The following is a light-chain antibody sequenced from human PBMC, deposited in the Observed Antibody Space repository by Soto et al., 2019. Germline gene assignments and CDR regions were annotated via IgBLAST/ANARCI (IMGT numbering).Light chain of an antibody. CDR1: QSVSSN. Sequence: EIVMTQSPATLSVSPGERATLSCRASQSVSSNLAWYQQKPGQAPRLLIYGASTRATGIPARFSGSGSGTEFTLIISCVRSEDFAVYYCQQYNTWPRTFGQGTKLEIK. J-gene: IGKJ2*01. CDR2: GAS. CDR3: QQYNTWPRT. V-gene: IGKV3-15*01.